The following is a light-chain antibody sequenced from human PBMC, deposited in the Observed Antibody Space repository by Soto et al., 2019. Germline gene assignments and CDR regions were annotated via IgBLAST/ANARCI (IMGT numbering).Light chain of an antibody. Sequence: EIVLTQSPATLSVSPGERATLSCRASQSVSSNLAWYQQKPGQAPRLLIYDASNRATGIPDRFSGSGSGTDFTLTISSLEPEDFAVYYCQQRGNWPLYTFGQGTKVDI. CDR2: DAS. V-gene: IGKV3-11*01. J-gene: IGKJ2*01. CDR1: QSVSSN. CDR3: QQRGNWPLYT.